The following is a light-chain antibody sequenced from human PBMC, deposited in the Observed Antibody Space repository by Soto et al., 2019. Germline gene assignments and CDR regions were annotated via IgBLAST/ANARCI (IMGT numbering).Light chain of an antibody. Sequence: DIQMTQSPSSVSASVGDRLTITCRASQSISNYLNWLQQKPGQAPKVLIYAASNLQSVVPPRLSASGSGTDFTLTISSLHPEDFATYFCQQSYSFLPTFGEGTKVDLK. J-gene: IGKJ4*01. CDR2: AAS. V-gene: IGKV1-39*01. CDR3: QQSYSFLPT. CDR1: QSISNY.